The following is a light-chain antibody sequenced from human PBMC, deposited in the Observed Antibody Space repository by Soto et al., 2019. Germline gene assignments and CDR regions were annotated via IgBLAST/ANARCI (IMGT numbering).Light chain of an antibody. CDR2: EVS. CDR1: SSDVGSYNL. Sequence: QSALTQPASVSGSPGQSITISCTGTSSDVGSYNLVSWYQQHPGKAPKLMIYEVSKRPSGVSNRFSGSKSGNTASLTISGFQAEDEADYYCCSYAGSSTFEVFGGGTKLTVL. J-gene: IGLJ2*01. V-gene: IGLV2-23*02. CDR3: CSYAGSSTFEV.